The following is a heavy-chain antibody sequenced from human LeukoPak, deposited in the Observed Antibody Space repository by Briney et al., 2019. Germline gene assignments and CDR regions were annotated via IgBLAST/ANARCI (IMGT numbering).Heavy chain of an antibody. CDR2: ISSSGGTI. J-gene: IGHJ4*02. D-gene: IGHD6-13*01. V-gene: IGHV3-11*01. CDR1: GFTFSDYY. CDR3: ARGMNEGIAAAPADY. Sequence: SGGSLRLSCAASGFTFSDYYMSWIRQAPGKGLEWVSYISSSGGTIYYADSVKGRFTISRDNAKNSLYLQMNSLRAEDTAVYYCARGMNEGIAAAPADYWGQGTLVTVSS.